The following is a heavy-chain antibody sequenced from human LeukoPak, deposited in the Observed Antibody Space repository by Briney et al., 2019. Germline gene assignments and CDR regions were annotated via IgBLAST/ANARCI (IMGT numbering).Heavy chain of an antibody. J-gene: IGHJ4*02. CDR1: GGSISSSSYY. CDR2: ISDSGST. CDR3: ARGYIAVAGTEEGPVPQD. V-gene: IGHV4-61*05. D-gene: IGHD6-19*01. Sequence: SETLSLTCTVSGGSISSSSYYWSWIRQPPGKGLEWIGYISDSGSTNYNPSLKSRVTISVDTSKNQFSLKLTSVTAADTAVYYCARGYIAVAGTEEGPVPQDWGQGTLVTVSS.